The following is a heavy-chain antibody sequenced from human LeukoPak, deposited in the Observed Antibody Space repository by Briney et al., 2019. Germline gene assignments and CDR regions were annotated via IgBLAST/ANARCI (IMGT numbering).Heavy chain of an antibody. J-gene: IGHJ6*03. CDR2: IYYSGST. CDR3: ARGPSSSWDNYYYYYYMDV. CDR1: GGSISSSSYY. Sequence: PSETLSLTCTVSGGSISSSSYYRGWIRQPPGKGLEWIGSIYYSGSTYYNPSLKSRVTMSVDTSKNQFSLKLSSVTAAATAVYYCARGPSSSWDNYYYYYYMDVWGKGTTVTISS. V-gene: IGHV4-39*07. D-gene: IGHD6-13*01.